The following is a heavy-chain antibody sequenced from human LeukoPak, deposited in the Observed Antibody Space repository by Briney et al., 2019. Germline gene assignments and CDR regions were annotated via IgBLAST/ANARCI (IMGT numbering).Heavy chain of an antibody. Sequence: SETLSLTCTVSGASLSRDTYFWGWIRQSPEKGLEWIGSIDSSGTTHYNSSLKSRVVISVDTSRNEVSLNLTSVTSADTAVYYCARDGGWYRDYWGQGTLVTVSS. J-gene: IGHJ4*02. D-gene: IGHD6-19*01. CDR1: GASLSRDTYF. CDR3: ARDGGWYRDY. V-gene: IGHV4-39*02. CDR2: IDSSGTT.